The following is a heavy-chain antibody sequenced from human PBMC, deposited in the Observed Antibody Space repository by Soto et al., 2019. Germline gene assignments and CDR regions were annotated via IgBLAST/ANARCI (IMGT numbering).Heavy chain of an antibody. Sequence: GGSLRLSCAGSGFTFNMYTMNWVRQAPGKGLEWVSYISSSGGTVYYADSVKGRFTISRDNAKNSLYPQMNSLRDEDTALYYCARSGLAAAGTWVPYWGQGTLVTVSS. D-gene: IGHD6-13*01. J-gene: IGHJ4*02. CDR3: ARSGLAAAGTWVPY. V-gene: IGHV3-48*02. CDR1: GFTFNMYT. CDR2: ISSSGGTV.